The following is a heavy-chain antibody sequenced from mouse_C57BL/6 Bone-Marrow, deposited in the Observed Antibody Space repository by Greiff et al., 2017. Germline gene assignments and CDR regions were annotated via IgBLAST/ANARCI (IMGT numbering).Heavy chain of an antibody. CDR3: ARIGEGFIYYDCYYAMDY. CDR2: IDPSDSYT. CDR1: GYTFTSYW. D-gene: IGHD2-4*01. V-gene: IGHV1-69*01. J-gene: IGHJ4*01. Sequence: QVQLQQPGAELVMPGASVKLSCKASGYTFTSYWMHWVKQRPGQGLEWIGEIDPSDSYTNYNQKFKGKSTLTVDKSSSTAYMQLSSLTSEDSAVYYCARIGEGFIYYDCYYAMDYWGQGTSVTVSS.